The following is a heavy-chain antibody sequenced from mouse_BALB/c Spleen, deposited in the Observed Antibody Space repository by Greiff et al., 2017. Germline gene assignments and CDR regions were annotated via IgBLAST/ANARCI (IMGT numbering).Heavy chain of an antibody. CDR3: ARGGLLYYAMDY. J-gene: IGHJ4*01. Sequence: DVMLVESGGGLVQPGGSLKLSCAASGFTFSSYGMSWVRQTPDKRLELVATINSNGGSTYYPDSVKGRFTISRDNAKNTLYLQMSSLKSEDTAMYYCARGGLLYYAMDYWGQGTSVTVSS. D-gene: IGHD6-1*01. V-gene: IGHV5-6-3*01. CDR1: GFTFSSYG. CDR2: INSNGGST.